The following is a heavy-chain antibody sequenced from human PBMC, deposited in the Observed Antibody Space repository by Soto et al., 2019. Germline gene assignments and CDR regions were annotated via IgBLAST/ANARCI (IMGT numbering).Heavy chain of an antibody. D-gene: IGHD3-3*01. Sequence: SVKVSCKASGGTFSSYAISWVRQAPGQGLEWMGGIIPIFGTANYAQKFQGRVTITADESTSTAYMELSSLRSEDTAVYYCARAPISISIFGVFITDEYNYPMAVWGQGTTVTVSS. CDR3: ARAPISISIFGVFITDEYNYPMAV. CDR1: GGTFSSYA. J-gene: IGHJ6*02. V-gene: IGHV1-69*13. CDR2: IIPIFGTA.